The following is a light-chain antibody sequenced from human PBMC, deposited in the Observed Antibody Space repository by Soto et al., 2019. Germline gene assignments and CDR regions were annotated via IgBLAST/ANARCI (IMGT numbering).Light chain of an antibody. Sequence: DIQVTQSPSTLSASVGDRVTITCRASQTVGSSLAWFQHKPGEAPKLLIYKASTLEDGVPSRFNGSGSGTEFTLSISSLQPDDFATYYCQQYNSYSPWTFGQGTKVDIK. J-gene: IGKJ1*01. V-gene: IGKV1-5*03. CDR2: KAS. CDR3: QQYNSYSPWT. CDR1: QTVGSS.